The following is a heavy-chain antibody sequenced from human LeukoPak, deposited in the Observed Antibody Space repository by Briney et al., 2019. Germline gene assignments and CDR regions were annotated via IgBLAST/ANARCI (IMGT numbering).Heavy chain of an antibody. Sequence: SETLSLTCTVSGGSISSGDYYWSWIRQPPGKGLEWIGYIYYSGSTYYNPSLKSRVTMSVDTSKNQFSLKLSSVTAADTAVYYCARETAAGTKLATLDIWGQGTMVTVSS. CDR1: GGSISSGDYY. CDR2: IYYSGST. D-gene: IGHD6-13*01. J-gene: IGHJ3*02. V-gene: IGHV4-61*08. CDR3: ARETAAGTKLATLDI.